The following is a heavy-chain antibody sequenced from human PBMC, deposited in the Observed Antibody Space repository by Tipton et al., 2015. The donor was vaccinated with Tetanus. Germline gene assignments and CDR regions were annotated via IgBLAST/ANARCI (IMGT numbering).Heavy chain of an antibody. V-gene: IGHV4-34*01. CDR1: GGSFSAYY. Sequence: TLSLTCAVYGGSFSAYYWSWIRQSPAKGLEWIGEINHSGSTTYSPSFKSRVTISVDTPKNQFSLKLTSLTVADTAVYYCARGGSYSYGPRGFDLWGRGALVTVSS. CDR3: ARGGSYSYGPRGFDL. J-gene: IGHJ2*01. CDR2: INHSGST. D-gene: IGHD5-18*01.